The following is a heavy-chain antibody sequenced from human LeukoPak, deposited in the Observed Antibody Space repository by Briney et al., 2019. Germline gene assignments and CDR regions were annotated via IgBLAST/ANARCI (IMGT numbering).Heavy chain of an antibody. CDR1: GFTVSSHY. V-gene: IGHV3-30*04. Sequence: PGGSLRLSCAGSGFTVSSHYMSWVRQAPGKGLEWVAVISYDGSNKYFADSVKGRFTISRDNSKNTLYLQMNSLRAEDTAVYYCARKYEGYCSGGSCFRGTYNWFDPWGQGTLVTVSS. D-gene: IGHD2-15*01. J-gene: IGHJ5*02. CDR3: ARKYEGYCSGGSCFRGTYNWFDP. CDR2: ISYDGSNK.